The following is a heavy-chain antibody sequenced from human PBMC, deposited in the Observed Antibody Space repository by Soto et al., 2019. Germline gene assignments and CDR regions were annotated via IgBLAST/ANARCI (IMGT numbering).Heavy chain of an antibody. V-gene: IGHV1-69*13. CDR3: ASRDGYNWSFDY. J-gene: IGHJ4*02. CDR2: IIPIFGTA. CDR1: GGTFSSYA. Sequence: VASVKVSCKASGGTFSSYAISWVRQAPGQGLEWMGGIIPIFGTANYAQKFQGRVTITADESTSTAYMELSSLRSEDTAVYYCASRDGYNWSFDYWGQGTLVTVSS. D-gene: IGHD5-12*01.